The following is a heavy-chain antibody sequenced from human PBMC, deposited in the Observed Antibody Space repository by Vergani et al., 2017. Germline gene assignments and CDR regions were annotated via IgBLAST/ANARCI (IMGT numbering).Heavy chain of an antibody. CDR2: IYTSGAT. CDR1: GGSLSTGGQS. CDR3: ARDGGEYDKDALDV. D-gene: IGHD2-21*01. V-gene: IGHV4-61*02. Sequence: QVQLQESGPGLVKPSQTLSLTCTVSGGSLSTGGQSLTWLRQSAGKGLEWIGRIYTSGATNYNPSLRSRAIMSVDESKKQFSLKLTSVTAADTAVYYCARDGGEYDKDALDVWGQGTKVTVTS. J-gene: IGHJ3*01.